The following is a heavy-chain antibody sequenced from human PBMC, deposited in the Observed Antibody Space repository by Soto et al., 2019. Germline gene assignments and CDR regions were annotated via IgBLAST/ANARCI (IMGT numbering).Heavy chain of an antibody. D-gene: IGHD3-10*01. CDR3: ARPRFRGMDV. J-gene: IGHJ6*02. CDR2: IKEDGSEK. Sequence: GSLRLSCVGSGFRISNYFMSWVRQAPGKGLEWVANIKEDGSEKYYVESVKGRFTISRDNAKNSLYLQVNSLRDEDTAVYYCARPRFRGMDVWGQGTTVTAP. V-gene: IGHV3-7*03. CDR1: GFRISNYF.